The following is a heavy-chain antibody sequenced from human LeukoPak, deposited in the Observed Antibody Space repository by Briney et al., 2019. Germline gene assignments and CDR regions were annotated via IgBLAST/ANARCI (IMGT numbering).Heavy chain of an antibody. CDR3: ARDPPTEGWDFDL. V-gene: IGHV1-2*02. Sequence: ASVKVSCKASGYTFTGYYIHWVRQAPGQGLEWMGWINVNSGGTRYAQKFQGRVTVTRDTSISTAYMEVSRLRSDDTAVYYCARDPPTEGWDFDLWGRGTLVTVSS. D-gene: IGHD2-21*02. CDR1: GYTFTGYY. J-gene: IGHJ2*01. CDR2: INVNSGGT.